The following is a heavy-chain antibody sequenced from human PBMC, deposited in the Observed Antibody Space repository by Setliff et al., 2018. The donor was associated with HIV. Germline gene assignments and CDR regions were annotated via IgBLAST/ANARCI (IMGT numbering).Heavy chain of an antibody. Sequence: SSETLSLTCAVSGGSISSSNWWTWVRQPPGKGLEWIGQIFHSGSTNYNPSLKSRVTISIDKSKNQFPLKVNSVTAADTAVYYCARGLSVYSYANVYYYHGMDVWGQGTTVTVSS. CDR3: ARGLSVYSYANVYYYHGMDV. CDR1: GGSISSSNW. J-gene: IGHJ6*02. D-gene: IGHD5-18*01. CDR2: IFHSGST. V-gene: IGHV4-4*02.